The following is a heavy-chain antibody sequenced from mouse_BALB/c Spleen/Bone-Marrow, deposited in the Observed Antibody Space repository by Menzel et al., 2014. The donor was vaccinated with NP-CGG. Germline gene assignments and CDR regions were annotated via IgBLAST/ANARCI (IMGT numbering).Heavy chain of an antibody. CDR1: EFDFSRFW. J-gene: IGHJ3*01. V-gene: IGHV4-1*02. CDR3: ARPSYYGRFAY. Sequence: EVQLQQSGGGLVQPGRSLKLSCAASEFDFSRFWMSWVRQAPGKGLEWIGEINPDSSTLNYTPSLKDKFIISRDNAKNTLYLQMGKVRSEDTALYYCARPSYYGRFAYWGQGTLVTVSA. CDR2: INPDSSTL. D-gene: IGHD1-1*01.